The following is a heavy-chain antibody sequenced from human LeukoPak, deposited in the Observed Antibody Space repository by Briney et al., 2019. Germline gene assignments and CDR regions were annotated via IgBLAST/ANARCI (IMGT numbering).Heavy chain of an antibody. V-gene: IGHV1-18*01. CDR3: AREPDYYDSSGYTDY. Sequence: ASVKVSCKASGYTFTSYGISWVRQAPGQGLEWMGWISAYNGNANYAQKLQGRVTMTTDTSTSTAYVELRSLRSDDTAVYYCAREPDYYDSSGYTDYWGQGTLVTVSS. D-gene: IGHD3-22*01. CDR1: GYTFTSYG. J-gene: IGHJ4*02. CDR2: ISAYNGNA.